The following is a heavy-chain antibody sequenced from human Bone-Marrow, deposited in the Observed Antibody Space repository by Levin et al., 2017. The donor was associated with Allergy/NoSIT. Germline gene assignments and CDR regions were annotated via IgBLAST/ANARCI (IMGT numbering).Heavy chain of an antibody. D-gene: IGHD2-15*01. CDR3: ARGGGYCSDKSCTSFDS. CDR1: GDSLNNYY. V-gene: IGHV4-4*07. CDR2: IHSIGTT. Sequence: SETLSLTCTISGDSLNNYYWSWIRQTAGKGLEWIGRIHSIGTTKYNPSLTGRVTISIDVPNNHFSLKMTSMTAADTGVYHCARGGGYCSDKSCTSFDSWGQGSLVSVSS. J-gene: IGHJ5*01.